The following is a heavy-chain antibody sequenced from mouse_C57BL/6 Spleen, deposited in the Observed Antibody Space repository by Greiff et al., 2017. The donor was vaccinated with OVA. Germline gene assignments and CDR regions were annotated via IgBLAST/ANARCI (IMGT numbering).Heavy chain of an antibody. CDR2: ISSGGDYI. Sequence: VQLKESGEGLVKPGGSLKLSCAASGFTFSSYAMSWVRQTPEKRLEWVAYISSGGDYIYYADTVKGRFTISRDNARNTLYLQMSSLKSEDTAMYYCTRDGNYLYAMDYWGQGTSVTVSS. CDR1: GFTFSSYA. J-gene: IGHJ4*01. V-gene: IGHV5-9-1*02. CDR3: TRDGNYLYAMDY. D-gene: IGHD2-1*01.